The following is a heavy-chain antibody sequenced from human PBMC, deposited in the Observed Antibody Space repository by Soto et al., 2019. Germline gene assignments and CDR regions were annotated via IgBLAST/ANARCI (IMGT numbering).Heavy chain of an antibody. CDR2: IIPSLGTT. Sequence: SVKVSCKASGGSFSSDAFSWVRQAPGQGLEWMGEIIPSLGTTTYAPNFRDRLTITADTSTTTVYVELSSLRSEETAMYYCAREMVTEKTWGYFDSWGQGTPVTVSS. D-gene: IGHD2-21*02. CDR1: GGSFSSDA. CDR3: AREMVTEKTWGYFDS. J-gene: IGHJ4*02. V-gene: IGHV1-69*06.